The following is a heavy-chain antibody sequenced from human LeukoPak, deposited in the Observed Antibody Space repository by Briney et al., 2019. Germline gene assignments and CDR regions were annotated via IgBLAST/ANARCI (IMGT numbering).Heavy chain of an antibody. CDR2: ISTYSGNT. CDR1: GYTFTSYA. D-gene: IGHD2-21*02. J-gene: IGHJ4*02. CDR3: ARGGSRVVTYGNFDY. Sequence: ASVKVSCKPSGYTFTSYALSWVRQAPGQGLEWMGWISTYSGNTNYAQKLQGRITMTIETSTSTAFMELRSLRSDDTAVYYCARGGSRVVTYGNFDYWGQGTLVTVSS. V-gene: IGHV1-18*01.